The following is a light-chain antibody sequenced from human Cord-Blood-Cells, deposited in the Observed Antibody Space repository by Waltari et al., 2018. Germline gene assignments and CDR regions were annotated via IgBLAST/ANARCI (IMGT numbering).Light chain of an antibody. Sequence: SALTQPRSVSGSPGQSVPISCTGTSSDVGGYNSVTWYQQHPGNAPKLMIYDVSKRPSGVPDRFSGSKSGNTASLTISGLQAEDEADYYCCSYAGSYPWVFGGGTKLTVL. CDR3: CSYAGSYPWV. CDR1: SSDVGGYNS. CDR2: DVS. J-gene: IGLJ3*02. V-gene: IGLV2-11*01.